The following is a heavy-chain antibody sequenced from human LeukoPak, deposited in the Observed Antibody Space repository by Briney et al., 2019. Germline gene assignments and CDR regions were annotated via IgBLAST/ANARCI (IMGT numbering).Heavy chain of an antibody. D-gene: IGHD3-9*01. Sequence: PSETLSLTCAVYGGSFSGYYWSWIRQPPGKGLEWIGEINHSGSTNYNPSLKSRVTISVDTSKNQFSLKLSSVTAADTAVYYCARGLRYFDWSYNDYWGQGTLVTVSS. CDR3: ARGLRYFDWSYNDY. J-gene: IGHJ4*02. CDR1: GGSFSGYY. CDR2: INHSGST. V-gene: IGHV4-34*01.